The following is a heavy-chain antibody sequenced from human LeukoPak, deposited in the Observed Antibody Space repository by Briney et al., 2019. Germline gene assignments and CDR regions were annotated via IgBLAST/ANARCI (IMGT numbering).Heavy chain of an antibody. J-gene: IGHJ4*02. Sequence: PGGSLRLSCAASGFTFSAYSMNWVRQAPGKGLEWISYIGISNGNTKYADSVKGRFTISGDKAKNSLYLQMNSLRVEDTAVYYCARDYKYAFDNWGQGTLVTVSS. CDR1: GFTFSAYS. CDR3: ARDYKYAFDN. CDR2: IGISNGNT. D-gene: IGHD5-24*01. V-gene: IGHV3-48*01.